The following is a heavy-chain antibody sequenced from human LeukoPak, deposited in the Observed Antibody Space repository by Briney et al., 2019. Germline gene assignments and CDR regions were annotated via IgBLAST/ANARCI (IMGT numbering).Heavy chain of an antibody. J-gene: IGHJ4*02. CDR2: ISGSGGST. D-gene: IGHD3-10*01. V-gene: IGHV3-23*01. Sequence: PGGSLRLSCAASGFTFSSYAMSWVRQAPGKGLEWVSAISGSGGSTYYADSVKGRFTISRDNSKNTLYLQMNSRRAEDTAVYYCAKVGSVVQGVTPLDYWGQGTLVTVSS. CDR3: AKVGSVVQGVTPLDY. CDR1: GFTFSSYA.